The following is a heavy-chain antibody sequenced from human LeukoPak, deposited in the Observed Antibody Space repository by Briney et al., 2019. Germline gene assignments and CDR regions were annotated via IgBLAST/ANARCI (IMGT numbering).Heavy chain of an antibody. CDR1: TFTVSDTF. V-gene: IGHV3-66*01. CDR3: ARGPPFDP. CDR2: MYTGGGT. Sequence: GGSLRLSCVGLTFTVSDTFMSWVRQAPGKGLDWVSTMYTGGGTDYADSVKGRFSISRDSSKNTVYLQMNSLRDEDTAVYYCARGPPFDPWGQGTLVTVSS. J-gene: IGHJ5*02.